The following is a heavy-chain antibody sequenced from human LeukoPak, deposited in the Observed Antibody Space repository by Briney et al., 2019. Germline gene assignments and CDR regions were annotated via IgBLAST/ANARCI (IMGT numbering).Heavy chain of an antibody. V-gene: IGHV1-18*01. Sequence: AASVKVSCKASTYTFTSYGISWVRQAPGQGLEWMGWISAYNGNTNYAQKFQGRVTMTRDMSTSTVYMELSSLRSEDTAVYYCARGLISSSSRDTYDYWGQGTLVTVSS. J-gene: IGHJ4*02. CDR2: ISAYNGNT. D-gene: IGHD6-6*01. CDR3: ARGLISSSSRDTYDY. CDR1: TYTFTSYG.